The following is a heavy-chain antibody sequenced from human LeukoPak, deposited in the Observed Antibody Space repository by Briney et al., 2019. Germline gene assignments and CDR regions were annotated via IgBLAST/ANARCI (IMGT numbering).Heavy chain of an antibody. CDR3: ARHFYTNGYTPSDY. CDR1: GGSISSYY. J-gene: IGHJ4*02. CDR2: IYYSGST. D-gene: IGHD2-8*01. V-gene: IGHV4-59*08. Sequence: SETLSLTCTVSGGSISSYYWSWIRQPPGKGLEWIGYIYYSGSTNYNPSLKSRVTISVDTSKNQFSLKLSSVTAADTAVYYCARHFYTNGYTPSDYWGQGTLVTVSS.